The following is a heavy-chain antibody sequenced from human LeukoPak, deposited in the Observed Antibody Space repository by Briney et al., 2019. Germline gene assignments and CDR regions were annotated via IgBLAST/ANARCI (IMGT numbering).Heavy chain of an antibody. D-gene: IGHD1-26*01. V-gene: IGHV3-23*01. CDR2: ISGSGGSK. Sequence: GGSLRLSCASSGFIFSNSAINWVRQAPGKGLEWVSGISGSGGSKYYAASVKGRFTISRDNSKNTLFLQMKGLRDEDTAVYFCAKWGGSHADFSYDDGMHVWGQGTTVIVSS. CDR3: AKWGGSHADFSYDDGMHV. J-gene: IGHJ6*02. CDR1: GFIFSNSA.